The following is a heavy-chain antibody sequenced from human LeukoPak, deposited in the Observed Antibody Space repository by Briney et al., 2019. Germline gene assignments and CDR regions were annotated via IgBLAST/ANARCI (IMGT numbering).Heavy chain of an antibody. D-gene: IGHD2-8*01. Sequence: PGGSLRLSCAASGFTFSNAWMSWVRQAPGKGLEWVGRIKSKTDGGTTDYAAPVKGRFTISRDDSKNTAYLQMNSLKTEDTAVYYCAREKNEMGAFDIWGQGTMVTVSS. CDR1: GFTFSNAW. CDR2: IKSKTDGGTT. J-gene: IGHJ3*02. CDR3: AREKNEMGAFDI. V-gene: IGHV3-15*01.